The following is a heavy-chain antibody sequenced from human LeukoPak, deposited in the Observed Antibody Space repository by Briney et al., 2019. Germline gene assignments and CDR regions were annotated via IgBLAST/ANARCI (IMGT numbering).Heavy chain of an antibody. Sequence: GGSLRLSCAASGFTFSTYNMNWVRQAPGKGPEWVSSISSGSSFIYYAGSVKGRFTISRDNAKNSLYLQMNSLRAEDTAVYYCARVLLVHDYYYGMDVWGQGTTVTVSS. J-gene: IGHJ6*02. CDR2: ISSGSSFI. CDR3: ARVLLVHDYYYGMDV. V-gene: IGHV3-21*01. CDR1: GFTFSTYN. D-gene: IGHD3-16*01.